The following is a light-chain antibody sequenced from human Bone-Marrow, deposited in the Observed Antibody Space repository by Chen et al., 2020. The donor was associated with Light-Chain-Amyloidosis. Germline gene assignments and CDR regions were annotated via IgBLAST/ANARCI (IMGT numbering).Light chain of an antibody. CDR2: RDT. CDR1: DLPTKY. Sequence: SYELTQPPSVSVSPGQTARITCSGDDLPTKYAYWYQQKPGQAPVLVIHRDTERTSGNSERLYGSSSGTTATLTISGVQAEDEDDYHCQSADSSGTYEVIFGGGTKLTVL. V-gene: IGLV3-25*03. CDR3: QSADSSGTYEVI. J-gene: IGLJ2*01.